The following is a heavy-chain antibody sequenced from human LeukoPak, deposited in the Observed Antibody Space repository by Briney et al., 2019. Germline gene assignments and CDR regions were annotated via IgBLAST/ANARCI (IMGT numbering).Heavy chain of an antibody. V-gene: IGHV1-3*01. Sequence: ASVKVSCKASGYTFTSYAMHWVRQAPGQRLEWMGWINAGNGNTKYSQKFQGRVTITRDTSASTAYMELSSLRSEDTAVYYCARTARYYYGSGSSNWFDPWGQGTLVTVSS. CDR2: INAGNGNT. D-gene: IGHD3-10*01. CDR3: ARTARYYYGSGSSNWFDP. J-gene: IGHJ5*02. CDR1: GYTFTSYA.